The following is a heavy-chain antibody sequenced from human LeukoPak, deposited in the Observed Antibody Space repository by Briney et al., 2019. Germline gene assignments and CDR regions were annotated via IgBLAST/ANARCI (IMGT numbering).Heavy chain of an antibody. CDR1: GGSFSGYY. CDR3: ARVAHDYGGPRPDY. J-gene: IGHJ4*02. CDR2: INHSGST. D-gene: IGHD4-23*01. Sequence: SETLSLTCAVYGGSFSGYYWSWIRQPPGKGLEWIGEINHSGSTNYNPSLKSRVTISVDTSKNQFSLKLSSVTAADTAVYYCARVAHDYGGPRPDYWGQGTLVTVSS. V-gene: IGHV4-34*01.